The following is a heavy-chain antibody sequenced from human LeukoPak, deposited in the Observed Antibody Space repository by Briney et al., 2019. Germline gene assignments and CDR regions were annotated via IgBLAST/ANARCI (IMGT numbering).Heavy chain of an antibody. CDR2: ISGGGGGT. CDR1: GFTFGTYA. D-gene: IGHD3-3*01. Sequence: AGGSLRLSCAASGFTFGTYAMSWVRQAPGKGLEWVSAISGGGGGTYSADSVKGRFTISRDNSKNTLYLQMNSLRAEDTAVYYCAKSIFGVFRGFDYWGQGTLVTVSS. J-gene: IGHJ4*02. CDR3: AKSIFGVFRGFDY. V-gene: IGHV3-23*01.